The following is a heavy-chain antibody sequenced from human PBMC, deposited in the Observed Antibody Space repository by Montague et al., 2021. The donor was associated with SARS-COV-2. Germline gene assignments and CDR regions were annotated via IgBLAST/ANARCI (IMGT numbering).Heavy chain of an antibody. CDR3: ARERRYCSGGSCYSGWFDP. D-gene: IGHD2-15*01. Sequence: SETLSLTCTVSGYSISSGYYWGWIRQPPGKGLEWIGSIYHSGSTYYNPSLKSQVTISVDTSKNQFSLKLSSVTAADTAVYYCARERRYCSGGSCYSGWFDPWGQGTLVTVSS. J-gene: IGHJ5*02. CDR2: IYHSGST. V-gene: IGHV4-38-2*02. CDR1: GYSISSGYY.